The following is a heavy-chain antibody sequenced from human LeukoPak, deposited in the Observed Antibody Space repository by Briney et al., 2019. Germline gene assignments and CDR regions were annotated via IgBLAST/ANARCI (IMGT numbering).Heavy chain of an antibody. Sequence: SETLSLTCTVSGGSISSYYWSWIRQPPGKGPEWIGYIYYSGSTNYNPSLKSRVTISVDTSKNQFSLKLGSVTAADTAVYYCARDGTGGSYYEWFDPWGQGTLVTVSS. V-gene: IGHV4-59*01. CDR1: GGSISSYY. CDR3: ARDGTGGSYYEWFDP. D-gene: IGHD1-26*01. CDR2: IYYSGST. J-gene: IGHJ5*02.